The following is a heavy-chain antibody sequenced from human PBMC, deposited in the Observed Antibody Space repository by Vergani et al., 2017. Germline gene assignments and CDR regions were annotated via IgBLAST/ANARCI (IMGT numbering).Heavy chain of an antibody. Sequence: QVQLQESGPGLVKPSQTLSLTCTVSGGSISSGGYYWSWIRQHPGKGLEWIGYIYYSGSTYYNPSLKSRVTISVDTSKNLFSLKLSSVTAADTAVYYCARDRVTMVRGASHYFDYWGQGTLVTVSS. CDR3: ARDRVTMVRGASHYFDY. J-gene: IGHJ4*02. V-gene: IGHV4-31*03. D-gene: IGHD3-10*01. CDR1: GGSISSGGYY. CDR2: IYYSGST.